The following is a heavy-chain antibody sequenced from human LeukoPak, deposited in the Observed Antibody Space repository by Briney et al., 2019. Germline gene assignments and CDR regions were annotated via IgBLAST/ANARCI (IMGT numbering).Heavy chain of an antibody. CDR1: GFTFSNAW. D-gene: IGHD3-16*01. CDR2: IKSKTDGGTT. V-gene: IGHV3-15*01. Sequence: PGGSLRLSCAASGFTFSNAWMSWVRRAPGRGLEWVGRIKSKTDGGTTDYAAPVKGRFTISRDDSKNTLSLQMNCLKTEDTAVYYCTSRSHMFGGAFDIWGQGTMVTVSS. CDR3: TSRSHMFGGAFDI. J-gene: IGHJ3*02.